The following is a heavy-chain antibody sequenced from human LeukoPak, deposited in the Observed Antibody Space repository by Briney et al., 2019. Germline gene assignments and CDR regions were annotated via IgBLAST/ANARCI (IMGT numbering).Heavy chain of an antibody. CDR1: GFTFSSYG. V-gene: IGHV3-30*18. J-gene: IGHJ5*02. Sequence: GGSLRLSCAASGFTFSSYGMHWVRQAPGKGLEWVAVISYDGSNKYYADSVKGRFTISRDNSKNTLYLQMNSLRAEDTAVYYCAKDPRRYQLLLGQPGENWFDPWGQGTLVTVSS. CDR2: ISYDGSNK. CDR3: AKDPRRYQLLLGQPGENWFDP. D-gene: IGHD2-2*01.